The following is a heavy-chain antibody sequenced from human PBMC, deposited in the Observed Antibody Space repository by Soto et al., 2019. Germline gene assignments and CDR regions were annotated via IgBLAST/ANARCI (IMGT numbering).Heavy chain of an antibody. J-gene: IGHJ3*02. CDR2: INHSGST. Sequence: SETLSLTCAVYGGSFSGYYWSWIRQPPGKGLEWIGEINHSGSTNYNPSLKSRVTISVDTSKNQFSLKLSSVTAADTAVYYCARDGTFKDIVVVVAATRWNAFDIWGQGTMVTVSS. D-gene: IGHD2-15*01. CDR1: GGSFSGYY. CDR3: ARDGTFKDIVVVVAATRWNAFDI. V-gene: IGHV4-34*01.